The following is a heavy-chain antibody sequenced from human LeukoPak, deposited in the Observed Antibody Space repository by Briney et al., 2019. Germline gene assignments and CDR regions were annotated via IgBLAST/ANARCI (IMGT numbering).Heavy chain of an antibody. J-gene: IGHJ4*02. V-gene: IGHV1-2*02. D-gene: IGHD4-17*01. CDR1: GYTFTGYY. CDR2: INPNSGGT. Sequence: ASVNVSCKASGYTFTGYYMHWVRQAPGQGLEWMGWINPNSGGTNYAQKFQGRVTMTRDTSISTAYMELSRLRSDDTAVYYCARDPSVDGDYVRDFDYWGQETVVRLSS. CDR3: ARDPSVDGDYVRDFDY.